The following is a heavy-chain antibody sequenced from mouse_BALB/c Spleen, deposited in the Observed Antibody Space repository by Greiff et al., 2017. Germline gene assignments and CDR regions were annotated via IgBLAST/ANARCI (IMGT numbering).Heavy chain of an antibody. CDR3: ARAVVGPFDY. Sequence: EVQLVESGAELVKPGASVKLSCTASGFNIKDTYMHWVKQRPEQGLEWIGRIDPANGNTKYDPKFQGKATITADTSSNTAYLQLSSLTSEDTAVYYCARAVVGPFDYWGQGTTLTVSS. CDR1: GFNIKDTY. V-gene: IGHV14-3*02. D-gene: IGHD1-1*01. J-gene: IGHJ2*01. CDR2: IDPANGNT.